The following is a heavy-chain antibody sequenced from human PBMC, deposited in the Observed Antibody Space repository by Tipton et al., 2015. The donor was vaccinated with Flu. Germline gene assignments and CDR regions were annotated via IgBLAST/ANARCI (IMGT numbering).Heavy chain of an antibody. D-gene: IGHD3-3*01. CDR2: IWYDGSNK. CDR3: ARDIQGIWSGYSFDY. Sequence: SLRLSCAASGFTFSSYGMHWVRQAPGKGLEWVAVIWYDGSNKYYADFVKGRFTISRDNSKNTLYLQMNSLRAEDTAVYYCARDIQGIWSGYSFDYWGQGTLVTVSS. J-gene: IGHJ4*02. V-gene: IGHV3-33*08. CDR1: GFTFSSYG.